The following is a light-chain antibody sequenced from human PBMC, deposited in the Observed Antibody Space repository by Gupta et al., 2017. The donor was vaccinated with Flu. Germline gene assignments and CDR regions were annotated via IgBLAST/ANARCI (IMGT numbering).Light chain of an antibody. V-gene: IGLV2-23*02. J-gene: IGLJ2*01. CDR3: CSYAGSSNYVV. CDR2: EVS. Sequence: QSALTQPASVSGSPGQSITISCTGTSSDVGSHNLVSWYQQHPGKAPKLMIYEVSKRPSGVSNRFSGSKSGNTASLTISGLQAEDEADFYCCSYAGSSNYVVFGGGTKLTVL. CDR1: SSDVGSHNL.